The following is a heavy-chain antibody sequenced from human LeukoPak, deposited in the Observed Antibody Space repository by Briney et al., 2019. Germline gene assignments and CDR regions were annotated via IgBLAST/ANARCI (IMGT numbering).Heavy chain of an antibody. Sequence: SVKVSCKASGGTFSSYVIRWVRQPPGQGLEWMGRIIHILCIANYAQKFQGRVTITGGNSTSTAFLELSSLKSEDTALYYCARGNKRHHFDYWGQGTLVTVSS. CDR2: IIHILCIA. V-gene: IGHV1-69*04. D-gene: IGHD1/OR15-1a*01. CDR1: GGTFSSYV. CDR3: ARGNKRHHFDY. J-gene: IGHJ4*02.